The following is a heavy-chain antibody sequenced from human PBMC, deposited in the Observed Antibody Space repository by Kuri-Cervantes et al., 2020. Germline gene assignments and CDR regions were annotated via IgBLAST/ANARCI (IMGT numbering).Heavy chain of an antibody. J-gene: IGHJ4*02. Sequence: KVSCKGSGYTFTNYWIAWVRQMPGKGLEWMGIIYPVDSDTRYSPSFQGQVTISADKSISTAYLQWSSLKASDTAMYYCARHVFLSSSAFDYWGQGTLVTVSS. CDR2: IYPVDSDT. CDR1: GYTFTNYW. CDR3: ARHVFLSSSAFDY. V-gene: IGHV5-51*01. D-gene: IGHD6-13*01.